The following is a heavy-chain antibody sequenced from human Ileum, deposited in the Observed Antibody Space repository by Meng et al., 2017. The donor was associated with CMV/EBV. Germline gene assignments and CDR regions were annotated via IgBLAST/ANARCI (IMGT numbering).Heavy chain of an antibody. D-gene: IGHD3-22*01. CDR1: GGSIRNYY. CDR2: IYTGGSP. V-gene: IGHV4-4*07. Sequence: QVRLQESGPGLVKPSETLSPTCTVSGGSIRNYYWSWIRQPAGKGLEWIGRIYTGGSPNYNPSLYSRVTMSLDTSKNQFSLKLNSVTAADTAVYYCARLNYYDSREFDYWGQGTLVTVSS. J-gene: IGHJ4*02. CDR3: ARLNYYDSREFDY.